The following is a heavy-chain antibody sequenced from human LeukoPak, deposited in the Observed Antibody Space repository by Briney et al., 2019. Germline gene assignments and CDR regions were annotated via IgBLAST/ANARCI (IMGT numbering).Heavy chain of an antibody. CDR2: ISSSSSYI. CDR3: TRLGSSSQPPEP. D-gene: IGHD6-13*01. V-gene: IGHV3-21*01. Sequence: GGSLRLSCAASGFTFSSYSMNWVRQAPGKGLEWVSSISSSSSYIYYADSVKGRFTISRDNAKNSLYLQMNSLRAEDTAVYYCTRLGSSSQPPEPWGQGTLVTVSS. CDR1: GFTFSSYS. J-gene: IGHJ5*02.